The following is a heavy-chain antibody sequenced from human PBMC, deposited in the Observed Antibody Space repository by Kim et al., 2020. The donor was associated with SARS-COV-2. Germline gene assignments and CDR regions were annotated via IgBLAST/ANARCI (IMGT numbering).Heavy chain of an antibody. CDR3: AKASGRTNF. Sequence: GGSLRLSCAASGFTFSSYGMHWVRQAPGKGLEWVAVISYDGSNKYYADSVKGRFTISRDNSKNTLYLQMNSLRAEDTAVYYCAKASGRTNFWGQGTLVTV. D-gene: IGHD1-26*01. CDR2: ISYDGSNK. CDR1: GFTFSSYG. J-gene: IGHJ4*02. V-gene: IGHV3-30*18.